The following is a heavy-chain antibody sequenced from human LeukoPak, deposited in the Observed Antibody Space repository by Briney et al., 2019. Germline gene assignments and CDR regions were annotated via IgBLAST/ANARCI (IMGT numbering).Heavy chain of an antibody. J-gene: IGHJ4*02. V-gene: IGHV3-15*01. Sequence: GGSLRLSCAASGFTFSNAWMSWVRQAPGKGLEWVGRIKSKTDGGTTDYAAPVKGRFTISRDDSKSTLYLQMNSLKTEDTAVYYCTTSLIVVVPAAITRDDYWGQGTLVTVS. CDR3: TTSLIVVVPAAITRDDY. CDR1: GFTFSNAW. CDR2: IKSKTDGGTT. D-gene: IGHD2-2*01.